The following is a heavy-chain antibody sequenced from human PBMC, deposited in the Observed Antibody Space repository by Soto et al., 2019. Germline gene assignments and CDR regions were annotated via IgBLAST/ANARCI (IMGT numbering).Heavy chain of an antibody. CDR3: ARDYYRFNSGYGLIMDV. J-gene: IGHJ6*02. D-gene: IGHD5-12*01. Sequence: PGGSLRLSCAASVFTFSSYAMHWVRQAPGKGLEWVAVISYDGSNKYYADSVKGRFTISRDNSKNTLYLQMNSLRAEDTAVYYCARDYYRFNSGYGLIMDVWCQGTTVTVSS. V-gene: IGHV3-30-3*01. CDR1: VFTFSSYA. CDR2: ISYDGSNK.